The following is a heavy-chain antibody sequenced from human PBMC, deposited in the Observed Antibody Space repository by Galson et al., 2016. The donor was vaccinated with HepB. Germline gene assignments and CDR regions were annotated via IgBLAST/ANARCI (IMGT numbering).Heavy chain of an antibody. Sequence: SLRLSCAASGFTFGTSSMSWVRQAPGKGLAWVASINLDGSEKYYVDSVKGRFTISRDSAKKSLYLEMNNLRAEDTAVYYCTRDQFWGQGTRVTVSS. J-gene: IGHJ4*02. CDR2: INLDGSEK. V-gene: IGHV3-7*03. CDR1: GFTFGTSS. CDR3: TRDQF.